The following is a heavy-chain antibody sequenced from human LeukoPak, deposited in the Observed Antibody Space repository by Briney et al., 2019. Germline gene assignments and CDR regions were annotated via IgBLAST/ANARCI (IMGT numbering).Heavy chain of an antibody. Sequence: PGWSLRLSCAASGFTFSSYGMHWVRQAPGKGLEWVAVIWYDGSNKYYADSVKGRFTISRDNSKNTLYLQMNSLRAEDTAVYYCARDFRYSNYFDYWGQGTLVTVSS. CDR1: GFTFSSYG. CDR2: IWYDGSNK. J-gene: IGHJ4*02. V-gene: IGHV3-33*01. D-gene: IGHD4-11*01. CDR3: ARDFRYSNYFDY.